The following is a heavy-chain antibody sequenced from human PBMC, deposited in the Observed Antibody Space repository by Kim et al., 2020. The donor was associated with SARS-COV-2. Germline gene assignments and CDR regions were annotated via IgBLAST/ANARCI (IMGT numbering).Heavy chain of an antibody. J-gene: IGHJ6*02. CDR2: IDPRDSYT. V-gene: IGHV5-10-1*01. CDR1: GYSFTTYW. D-gene: IGHD2-21*02. CDR3: ATYETASPYYYYYGMDV. Sequence: GESLKISCKGSGYSFTTYWISWVRQMPGKGLEWMGRIDPRDSYTNYSPSFEGHVTISADKSISTAYLQWSSLKASDTATYYCATYETASPYYYYYGMDVWGQGTTVTVS.